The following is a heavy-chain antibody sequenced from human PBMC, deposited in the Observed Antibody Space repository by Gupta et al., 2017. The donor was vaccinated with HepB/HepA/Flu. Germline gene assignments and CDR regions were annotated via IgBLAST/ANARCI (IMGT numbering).Heavy chain of an antibody. CDR1: GGSITSGDYQ. Sequence: QVQLQESGPGLVKPSQNLSLTCTVTGGSITSGDYQWSWIRQHPGKGLEWIGYIYYSVTTYYNPSLKSRFTISVDTSKNQFSLNVRSVTAADTAVYYCARYYGSQTSFDYWGQGTPVTVSS. CDR3: ARYYGSQTSFDY. J-gene: IGHJ4*02. V-gene: IGHV4-31*03. CDR2: IYYSVTT. D-gene: IGHD3-10*01.